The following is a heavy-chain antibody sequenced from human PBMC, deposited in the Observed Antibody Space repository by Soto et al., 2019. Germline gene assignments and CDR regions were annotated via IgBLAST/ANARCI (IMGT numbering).Heavy chain of an antibody. J-gene: IGHJ6*02. CDR2: IWYDGSNK. CDR3: ARDQSFNRLVTYYYGMDV. CDR1: GFTFSSYG. Sequence: PGGSLRLSCAASGFTFSSYGMHWVRQAPGKGLEWVAVIWYDGSNKYYADSVKGRFTISRDNSKNTLYLQMNSLRAEDTAVYYCARDQSFNRLVTYYYGMDVWGQGTTVTVSS. D-gene: IGHD6-19*01. V-gene: IGHV3-33*01.